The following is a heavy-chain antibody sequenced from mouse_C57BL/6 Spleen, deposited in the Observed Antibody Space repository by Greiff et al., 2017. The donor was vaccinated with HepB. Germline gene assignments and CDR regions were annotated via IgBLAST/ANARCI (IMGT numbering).Heavy chain of an antibody. CDR2: IDPNSGGT. V-gene: IGHV1-72*01. D-gene: IGHD2-2*01. CDR3: ARCPGYDGRTWFAY. CDR1: GYTFTSYW. J-gene: IGHJ3*01. Sequence: QVQLKQPGAELVKPGASVKLSCKASGYTFTSYWMHWVKQRPGRGLEWIGRIDPNSGGTKYNEKFKSKATLTVDKPSSTAYMQLSSLTSEDSAVYYCARCPGYDGRTWFAYWGQGTLVTVSA.